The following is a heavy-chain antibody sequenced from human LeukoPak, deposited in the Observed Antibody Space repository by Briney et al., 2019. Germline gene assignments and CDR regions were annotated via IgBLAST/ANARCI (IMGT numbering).Heavy chain of an antibody. CDR2: ISSSGRRI. D-gene: IGHD2-15*01. J-gene: IGHJ4*02. CDR1: GFTFSDYE. V-gene: IGHV3-48*03. CDR3: ASGPRDPTEYCSRGTCSPTYEV. Sequence: GGSLRLSCAASGFTFSDYEMNWVRQAPGKGLEWVSYISSSGRRIYYADSVKGRFTISRDNAKNSLYLQTNSLRVDDTAIYYCASGPRDPTEYCSRGTCSPTYEVWGQGTLVTVSS.